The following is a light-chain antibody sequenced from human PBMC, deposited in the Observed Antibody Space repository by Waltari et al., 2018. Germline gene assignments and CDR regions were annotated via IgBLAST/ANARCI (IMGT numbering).Light chain of an antibody. CDR2: WAS. J-gene: IGKJ1*01. CDR1: QRVLYSSNNKNY. V-gene: IGKV4-1*01. Sequence: DIVMTQSPDSLAVSLGEGATINCKSSQRVLYSSNNKNYLDWYQQKPGQPPKLLIYWASTRESGVPDRFSGSGSGTDFTLTISSLQAEDVAVYYCQQYLSTPPTFGQGTKVEIK. CDR3: QQYLSTPPT.